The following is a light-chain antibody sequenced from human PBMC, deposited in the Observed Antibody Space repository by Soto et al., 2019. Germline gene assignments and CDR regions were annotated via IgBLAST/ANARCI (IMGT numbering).Light chain of an antibody. J-gene: IGLJ1*01. V-gene: IGLV2-14*03. CDR3: MSFTGGNIPYV. CDR1: NNDVGGYNY. CDR2: DVS. Sequence: QSALTQPASVSGSPGQSITISCTGTNNDVGGYNYVSWYQQFPGEAPRLVIYDVSHRPSGVSDRLSGSRSGNTASLTISGLQAEDEADYYCMSFTGGNIPYVLGTGTKLTVL.